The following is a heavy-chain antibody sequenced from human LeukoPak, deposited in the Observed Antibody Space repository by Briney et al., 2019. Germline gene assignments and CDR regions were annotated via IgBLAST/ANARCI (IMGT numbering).Heavy chain of an antibody. D-gene: IGHD6-19*01. CDR2: IQSDGITT. CDR3: ARESSGWVDY. J-gene: IGHJ4*02. V-gene: IGHV3-74*01. CDR1: GFTLSGYW. Sequence: PGGSLRLSCAVSGFTLSGYWMHWVRQAPGKGLVWVSRIQSDGITTSYADSVRGRFTISRDNAKNTLYLQMNSLRAEDTAVYYCARESSGWVDYWGQGTLVTVSS.